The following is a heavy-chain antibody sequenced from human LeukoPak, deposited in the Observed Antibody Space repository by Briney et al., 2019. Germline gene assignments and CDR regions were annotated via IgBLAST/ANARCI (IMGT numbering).Heavy chain of an antibody. Sequence: PSETLSLTCTVSGGSISSGSYYWSWIRQPAGKGLEWIGRIYTSGSTNYNPSLKSRVTISVDTSKDQFSLKVTSVTAADTAVYYCARRNNGSFGPWGQGTMVTVSS. V-gene: IGHV4-61*02. CDR3: ARRNNGSFGP. CDR2: IYTSGST. CDR1: GGSISSGSYY. J-gene: IGHJ3*01. D-gene: IGHD1-26*01.